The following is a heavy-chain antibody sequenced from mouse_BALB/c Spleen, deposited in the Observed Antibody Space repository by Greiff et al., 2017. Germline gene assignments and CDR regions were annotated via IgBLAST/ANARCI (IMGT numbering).Heavy chain of an antibody. V-gene: IGHV3-6*02. CDR1: GYSITSGYY. CDR3: ASIYYDYDDGFAY. Sequence: EVKLLESGPGLVKPSQSLSLTCSVTGYSITSGYYWNWIRQFPGNKLEWMGYISYDGSNNYNPSLKNRISITRDTSKNQFFLKLNSVTTEDTATYYCASIYYDYDDGFAYWGQGTLVTVSA. CDR2: ISYDGSN. D-gene: IGHD2-4*01. J-gene: IGHJ3*01.